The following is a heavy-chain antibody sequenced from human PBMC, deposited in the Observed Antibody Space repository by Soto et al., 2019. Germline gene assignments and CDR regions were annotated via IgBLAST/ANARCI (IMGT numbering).Heavy chain of an antibody. CDR3: ARGGVPAALDI. J-gene: IGHJ3*02. CDR2: INGDGTIT. D-gene: IGHD3-10*01. Sequence: EVQLVESGGGLVQPGGSLRLSCAVSGFTLSHYYMHWARQAPGRGLVWVSHINGDGTITDYADSVKGRFAISRDNARNTLYLQMNSLRAGDTAVYYCARGGVPAALDIWCEGTMVPVSS. V-gene: IGHV3-74*01. CDR1: GFTLSHYY.